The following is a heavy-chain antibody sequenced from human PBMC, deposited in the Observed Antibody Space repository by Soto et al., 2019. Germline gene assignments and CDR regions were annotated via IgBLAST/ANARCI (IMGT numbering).Heavy chain of an antibody. CDR1: GFTFSSYA. V-gene: IGHV3-30-3*01. CDR2: ISYDGSNK. Sequence: GGSLRLSCAASGFTFSSYAMHWVRQAPGKGLEWVAVISYDGSNKYYADSVKGRFTISRDNSKNTLYLQMNSLRAEDTAVYYCARGPRRGTIGELLEATTPNNDYWGQGTLVTVSS. D-gene: IGHD3-10*01. J-gene: IGHJ4*02. CDR3: ARGPRRGTIGELLEATTPNNDY.